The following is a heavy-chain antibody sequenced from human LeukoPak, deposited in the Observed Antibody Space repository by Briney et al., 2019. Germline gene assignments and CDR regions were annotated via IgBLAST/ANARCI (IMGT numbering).Heavy chain of an antibody. V-gene: IGHV3-30*02. Sequence: PGGSLRLSCAASGFIFSSYGMHWVRQAPGKGLEWVAFIRYDGSKKYYADSVKGRFTISRDNAKNSLYLQMNSLRAEDTAVYYCARDGRLLQTKTTFDYWGQGTLVTVSS. CDR2: IRYDGSKK. CDR1: GFIFSSYG. CDR3: ARDGRLLQTKTTFDY. J-gene: IGHJ4*02. D-gene: IGHD1-26*01.